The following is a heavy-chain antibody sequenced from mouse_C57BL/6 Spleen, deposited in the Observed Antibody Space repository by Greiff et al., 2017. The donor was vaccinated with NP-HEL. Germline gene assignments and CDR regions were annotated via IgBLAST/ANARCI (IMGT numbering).Heavy chain of an antibody. V-gene: IGHV1-82*01. D-gene: IGHD3-2*02. J-gene: IGHJ1*03. CDR1: GYAFSSSW. CDR2: IYPGDGDT. CDR3: ARSGVHRGFDV. Sequence: QVQLQQSGPELVKPGASVKISCKASGYAFSSSWMNWVKQRPGKGLEWIGRIYPGDGDTNYNGKFKGKATLTADKSSSTAYMQLSSLTSEDSAVYFCARSGVHRGFDVWGTGTTVTVSS.